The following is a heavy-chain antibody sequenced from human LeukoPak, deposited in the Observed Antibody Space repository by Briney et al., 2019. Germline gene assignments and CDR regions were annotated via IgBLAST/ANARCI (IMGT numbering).Heavy chain of an antibody. CDR3: ARHDNDDDFDY. Sequence: ASVKVSCKASGYTFTRYAINWLRQAPGQGLEWMGWVNMYTANPAYAQGFTERFVFSLDTSVTTAYLQISNLKTEDTAVYYCARHDNDDDFDYWGQGTLVTVSS. D-gene: IGHD3-16*01. CDR1: GYTFTRYA. CDR2: VNMYTANP. V-gene: IGHV7-4-1*02. J-gene: IGHJ4*02.